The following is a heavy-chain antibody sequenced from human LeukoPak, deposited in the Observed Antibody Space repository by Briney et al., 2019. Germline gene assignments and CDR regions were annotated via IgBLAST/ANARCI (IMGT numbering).Heavy chain of an antibody. CDR1: GGSISSSSYY. CDR3: ARDHSPYCSSTSCYPTFDY. Sequence: SETLSLTCTVSGGSISSSSYYWGWIRQPPGKGLEWIGSIYYSGSTYYNPSLKSRVTISVDTSKNQFSLKLSSVTAADTAVYYCARDHSPYCSSTSCYPTFDYWGQGTLVTVSS. J-gene: IGHJ4*02. V-gene: IGHV4-39*07. D-gene: IGHD2-2*01. CDR2: IYYSGST.